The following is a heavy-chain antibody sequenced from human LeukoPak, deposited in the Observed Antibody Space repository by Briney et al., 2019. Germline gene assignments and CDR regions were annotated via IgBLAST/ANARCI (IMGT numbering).Heavy chain of an antibody. CDR1: GFTFSSFP. CDR3: AKGGYTIFGVVIIH. J-gene: IGHJ4*02. CDR2: IGGNGGGT. D-gene: IGHD3-3*01. Sequence: GGSLRLSCAASGFTFSSFPMSWVRQAPGTGLEWVSIIGGNGGGTYYADSVKGRFTISRDNSKNTLYLQMNSLRAEDTAVYYCAKGGYTIFGVVIIHWGQGTLVTVSS. V-gene: IGHV3-23*01.